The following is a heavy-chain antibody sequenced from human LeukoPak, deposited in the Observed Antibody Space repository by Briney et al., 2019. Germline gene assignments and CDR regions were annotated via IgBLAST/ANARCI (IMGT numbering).Heavy chain of an antibody. CDR3: ARGRRVYGSGSSFDY. Sequence: GGSLRLSCAASRFTFSSYWMSWVRQAPGKGLEWVANIKQDGSEKYYVDSVRGRFTISRDNAKNSLYLQMNGLRAEDTAVYFCARGRRVYGSGSSFDYWGQGTLVAVSS. J-gene: IGHJ4*02. CDR2: IKQDGSEK. V-gene: IGHV3-7*04. D-gene: IGHD3-10*01. CDR1: RFTFSSYW.